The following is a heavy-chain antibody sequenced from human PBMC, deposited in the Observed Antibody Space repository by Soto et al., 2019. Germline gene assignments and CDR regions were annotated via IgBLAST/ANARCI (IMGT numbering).Heavy chain of an antibody. CDR3: ARALNRADWYGSVSRDY. CDR1: GGSFSGYY. J-gene: IGHJ4*02. Sequence: SETLSLTCAVYGGSFSGYYWSWIRQPPGKGLEWIGEINHSGSTNYNPSLKSRVTISVDTSKNQFSLKLSSVTAADTAVYYCARALNRADWYGSVSRDYWGQGTLVTVSS. D-gene: IGHD3-10*01. V-gene: IGHV4-34*01. CDR2: INHSGST.